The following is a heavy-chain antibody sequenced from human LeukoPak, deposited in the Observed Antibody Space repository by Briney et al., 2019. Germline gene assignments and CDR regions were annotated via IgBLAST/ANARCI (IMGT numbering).Heavy chain of an antibody. CDR1: GGSISSYY. D-gene: IGHD3-22*01. V-gene: IGHV4-4*07. Sequence: PSETLSLTCTVSGGSISSYYWSWIRHPAGKGLEWIGRIYTSGSTNYNPSLKSRVTISVDKSKNQFSLKLSSVTAADTAVYYCAREDDSSGYGAFDIWGQGTMVTVSS. CDR2: IYTSGST. J-gene: IGHJ3*02. CDR3: AREDDSSGYGAFDI.